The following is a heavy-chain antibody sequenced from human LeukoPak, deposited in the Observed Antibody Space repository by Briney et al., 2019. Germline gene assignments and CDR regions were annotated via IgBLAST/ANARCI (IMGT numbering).Heavy chain of an antibody. V-gene: IGHV3-74*01. J-gene: IGHJ5*02. CDR2: INSDGSST. Sequence: GGSLRLSCAASGFTFSSYWMHWVRQAPGKGLVWVSRINSDGSSTSYADSVKGRFTISRDNSKNTLYLQMNSLRAEDTAVYYCARDYAIAVAGWFDPWGQGTLVTVSS. D-gene: IGHD6-19*01. CDR1: GFTFSSYW. CDR3: ARDYAIAVAGWFDP.